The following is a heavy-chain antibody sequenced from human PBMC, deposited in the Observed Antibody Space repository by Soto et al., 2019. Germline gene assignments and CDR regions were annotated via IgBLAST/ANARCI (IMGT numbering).Heavy chain of an antibody. D-gene: IGHD2-15*01. Sequence: EVHLVESGGGLVQPGRSLRLSCAASGFTFDDYAMYWVRRVPGKGLEWVSSISWNSNIVGYVDSVKGRFTISRDNAKNSLYLQMNSLRPEDTALHYCARGGPHGFCSGGRCYFDSWGQGTLVTVSS. J-gene: IGHJ4*02. CDR2: ISWNSNIV. CDR3: ARGGPHGFCSGGRCYFDS. V-gene: IGHV3-9*01. CDR1: GFTFDDYA.